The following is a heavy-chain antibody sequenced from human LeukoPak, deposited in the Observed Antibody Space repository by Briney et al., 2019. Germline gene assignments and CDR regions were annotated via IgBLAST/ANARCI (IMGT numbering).Heavy chain of an antibody. CDR3: ASGGAPINMQGHWFDH. CDR2: INPNNGGT. CDR1: GYTFNDYY. J-gene: IGHJ5*02. D-gene: IGHD3-10*01. Sequence: ASVKVSCKAAGYTFNDYYMHWVRQAPGQGLEWMGWINPNNGGTNYAQRFQGRVTMTRDTSISTAYMELSRLRSDDTAVYYCASGGAPINMQGHWFDHWGQGTLVTVSS. V-gene: IGHV1-2*02.